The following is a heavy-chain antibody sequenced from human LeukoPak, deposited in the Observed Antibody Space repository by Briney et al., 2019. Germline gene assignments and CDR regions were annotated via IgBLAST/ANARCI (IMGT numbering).Heavy chain of an antibody. V-gene: IGHV3-23*01. J-gene: IGHJ4*02. Sequence: AGGSLRLSCAASGFTFSSYAMSWVRQAPGKGLEWVSAISGSGGSTYYADFVKGRFTISRDNSKNTLYLQMNSLRAEDTAVYYCAKDGPLGARWSLNYLYYWGQGTLVTVSS. CDR1: GFTFSSYA. D-gene: IGHD7-27*01. CDR3: AKDGPLGARWSLNYLYY. CDR2: ISGSGGST.